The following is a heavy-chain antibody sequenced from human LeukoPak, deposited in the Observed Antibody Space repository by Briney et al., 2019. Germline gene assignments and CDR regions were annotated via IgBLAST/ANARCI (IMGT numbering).Heavy chain of an antibody. D-gene: IGHD3-10*01. Sequence: GGSLRLSCAVSGITLSNYGMSWVRQAPGKGLEWVAGISDSGGSTNYADSVKGRFTISRDNPKNTLYLQMNSLRAEDTAVYFCAKRGVVVRVILVGFHKEAYYFDSWGQGALVTVSS. CDR3: AKRGVVVRVILVGFHKEAYYFDS. CDR2: ISDSGGST. V-gene: IGHV3-23*01. J-gene: IGHJ4*02. CDR1: GITLSNYG.